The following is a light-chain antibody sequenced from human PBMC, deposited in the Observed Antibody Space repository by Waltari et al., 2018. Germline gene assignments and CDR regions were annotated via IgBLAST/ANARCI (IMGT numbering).Light chain of an antibody. V-gene: IGKV1-12*01. CDR3: QQTDSFPLT. Sequence: DIQMTQSPSSVSASIGDRVTISCRASQDVSTWVAWYQQKPGKAPNPLISAASSLQSGVPSRFSGSGSGTDFTLTISGLQPEDFTIYFCQQTDSFPLTFGGGTKVELK. J-gene: IGKJ4*01. CDR2: AAS. CDR1: QDVSTW.